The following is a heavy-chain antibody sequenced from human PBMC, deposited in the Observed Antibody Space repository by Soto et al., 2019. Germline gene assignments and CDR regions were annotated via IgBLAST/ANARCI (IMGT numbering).Heavy chain of an antibody. V-gene: IGHV1-18*01. CDR2: INTYNGNT. D-gene: IGHD6-25*01. J-gene: IGHJ4*01. CDR3: ARGADPTYLDC. CDR1: VYTFTNNG. Sequence: GASVKLSCKASVYTFTNNGVSWVRQAPGQGLERMGWINTYNGNTNYEQKFQGRVTVTTDTPTTTAYMELSSLRSDDTAVYYCARGADPTYLDCWG.